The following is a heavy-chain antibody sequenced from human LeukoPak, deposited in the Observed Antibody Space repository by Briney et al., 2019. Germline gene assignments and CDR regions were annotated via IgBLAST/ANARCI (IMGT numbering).Heavy chain of an antibody. D-gene: IGHD3-22*01. CDR1: GFTFSNAW. CDR3: TTDLYYYDSSGYLIS. CDR2: IKSKTDGGTT. V-gene: IGHV3-15*01. Sequence: GGSLRLSCAASGFTFSNAWMSWVRQAPWKGLEWVGRIKSKTDGGTTDYAAPVKGRFTISRDDSKNTLYLQMNSLKTEDTAVYYCTTDLYYYDSSGYLISWGQGTLVTVSS. J-gene: IGHJ4*02.